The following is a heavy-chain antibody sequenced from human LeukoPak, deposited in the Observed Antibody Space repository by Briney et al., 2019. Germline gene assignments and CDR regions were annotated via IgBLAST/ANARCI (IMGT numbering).Heavy chain of an antibody. CDR1: GGSISSYY. V-gene: IGHV4-59*01. CDR3: ASQDYGDYKVDY. Sequence: SETLSLTCTVSGGSISSYYWSWIRQPPGKGLEWIGYIYYSGSTNYNPSLKSRVTISVDTSKNHFSLKLSSVTAADTAVYYCASQDYGDYKVDYWGQGTLVTVSS. D-gene: IGHD4-17*01. J-gene: IGHJ4*02. CDR2: IYYSGST.